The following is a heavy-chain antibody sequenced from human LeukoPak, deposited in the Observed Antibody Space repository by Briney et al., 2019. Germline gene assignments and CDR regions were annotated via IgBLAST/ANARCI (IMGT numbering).Heavy chain of an antibody. J-gene: IGHJ4*02. CDR3: ATTRWGTMVRGVMGGYYFDY. V-gene: IGHV1-69*06. Sequence: GASVKVSCKASGGTFSSYAISWVRQAPGQGLEWMGGIIPIFGTANYAQKFQGRVTITADKSTSTAYMELSSLRSEDTAVYYCATTRWGTMVRGVMGGYYFDYWGRGTLVTVSS. CDR1: GGTFSSYA. D-gene: IGHD3-10*01. CDR2: IIPIFGTA.